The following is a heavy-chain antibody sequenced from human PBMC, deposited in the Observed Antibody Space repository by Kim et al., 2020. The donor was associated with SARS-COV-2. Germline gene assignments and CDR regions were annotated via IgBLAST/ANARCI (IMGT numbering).Heavy chain of an antibody. Sequence: SETLSLTCAIYGGSCSGDFCSWIRQPPGKGLEWVGEISQSGHTYYNPSLKSRVTMSLDTSKNQFSLKLSSVTAADTAVYYCARGGSGPRLQYWGQGTLVAVSS. J-gene: IGHJ4*02. CDR3: ARGGSGPRLQY. V-gene: IGHV4-34*01. CDR2: ISQSGHT. D-gene: IGHD2-15*01. CDR1: GGSCSGDF.